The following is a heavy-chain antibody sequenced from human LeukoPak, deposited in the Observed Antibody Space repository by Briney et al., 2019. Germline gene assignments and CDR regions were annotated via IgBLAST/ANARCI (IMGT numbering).Heavy chain of an antibody. Sequence: GGSLRLSCAASGFTFSSYAMSWVRQAPGKGLEWVSAIIGSVGSTYYADSVKGRFTISRDNSKNTLYLQMNSLRAEDTAVYYCALTRGYSGYDPSYYYYGMDVWGQGTTVTVSS. CDR2: IIGSVGST. J-gene: IGHJ6*02. V-gene: IGHV3-23*01. CDR3: ALTRGYSGYDPSYYYYGMDV. CDR1: GFTFSSYA. D-gene: IGHD5-12*01.